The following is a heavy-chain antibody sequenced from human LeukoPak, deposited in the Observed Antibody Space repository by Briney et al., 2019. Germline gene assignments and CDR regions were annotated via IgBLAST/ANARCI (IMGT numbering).Heavy chain of an antibody. CDR3: ARSPGVVPAARGNYFDY. J-gene: IGHJ4*02. V-gene: IGHV4-34*01. Sequence: PSETLSLTCAVYGGSFSGYYWSWIRQPPGKGLEWIGEINHSGSANYNPSLKSRDTISVDTSKNQFSLKLSSVTAADTAVYYCARSPGVVPAARGNYFDYWGQGTLVTVSS. CDR1: GGSFSGYY. D-gene: IGHD2-2*01. CDR2: INHSGSA.